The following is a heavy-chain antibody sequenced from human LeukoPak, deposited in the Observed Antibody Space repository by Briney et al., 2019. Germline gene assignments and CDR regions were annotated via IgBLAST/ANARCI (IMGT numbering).Heavy chain of an antibody. CDR3: ARFIGYSSSSWFGFDY. Sequence: SETLSLTCTVSGGSISNSGYYWGWIRQPPGKGLEWIGNIYYSGSTYYNPSLKSRVTISVDTSKNQFSLKLSSVTAADTAVYYCARFIGYSSSSWFGFDYWGQGTQVTVSS. CDR2: IYYSGST. J-gene: IGHJ4*02. CDR1: GGSISNSGYY. D-gene: IGHD6-13*01. V-gene: IGHV4-39*01.